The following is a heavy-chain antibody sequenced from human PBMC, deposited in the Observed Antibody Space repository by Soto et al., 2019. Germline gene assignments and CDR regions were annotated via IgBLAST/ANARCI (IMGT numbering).Heavy chain of an antibody. CDR1: GGSISGYY. Sequence: SETLSLTCTVSGGSISGYYWSWIRQPPGKGLEWIGNVYYSGGAKYNPSVKRRVSISVDTSKNQFSLNFSSLTAADTAVYYCTGDGDGRMTTNPYYYYGMDVWGPGITVTVSS. V-gene: IGHV4-59*01. CDR2: VYYSGGA. D-gene: IGHD2-21*02. J-gene: IGHJ6*02. CDR3: TGDGDGRMTTNPYYYYGMDV.